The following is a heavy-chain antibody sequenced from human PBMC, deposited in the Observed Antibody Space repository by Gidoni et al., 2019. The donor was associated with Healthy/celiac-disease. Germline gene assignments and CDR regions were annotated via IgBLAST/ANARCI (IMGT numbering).Heavy chain of an antibody. CDR2: IKHSGST. D-gene: IGHD6-13*01. Sequence: QVQLQPWGAGLLKPSETLSLTCAVDGGSFSRYYWSWIRQPPGKGLEWIGEIKHSGSTNYNPSLKSRVTIAVDTSKNQFSLKLSSVTAADTAVYYCARTAAAGYYYYYYGMDVWGQGTTVTVSS. CDR3: ARTAAAGYYYYYYGMDV. CDR1: GGSFSRYY. V-gene: IGHV4-34*01. J-gene: IGHJ6*02.